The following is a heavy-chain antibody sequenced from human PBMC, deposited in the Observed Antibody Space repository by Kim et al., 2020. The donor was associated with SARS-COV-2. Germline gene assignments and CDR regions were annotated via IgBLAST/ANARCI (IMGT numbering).Heavy chain of an antibody. J-gene: IGHJ4*02. Sequence: GGSLRLSCAASGFIFGDYAMTWVRQAPGKGPEWVSSISSSFVTYYADSVKGRFTFSRDNSKSTVYMQMDSLRVEDTAIYYCAKYKVVSGTYSFDYWGQGTRVTLSS. CDR1: GFIFGDYA. CDR3: AKYKVVSGTYSFDY. V-gene: IGHV3-23*01. D-gene: IGHD3-10*01. CDR2: ISSSFVT.